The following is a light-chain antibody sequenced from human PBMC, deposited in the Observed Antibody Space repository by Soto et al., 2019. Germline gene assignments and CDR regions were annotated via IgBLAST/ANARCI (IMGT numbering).Light chain of an antibody. CDR3: QQRSNWPLT. CDR2: DAF. Sequence: EIVLTQSPATLSLSPGERDTLSCRASQSISDYLAWYQQRPGQAPRLLIYDAFKRASDIPARFSGSGSGTDFTLTISSLEPEDFAVYYCQQRSNWPLTFGGGTKVKIK. CDR1: QSISDY. J-gene: IGKJ4*01. V-gene: IGKV3-11*01.